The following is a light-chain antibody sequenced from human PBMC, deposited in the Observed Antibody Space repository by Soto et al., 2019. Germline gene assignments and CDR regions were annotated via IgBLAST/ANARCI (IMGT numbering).Light chain of an antibody. CDR1: SASVLTSYY. CDR3: ALYVGSGTVV. V-gene: IGLV8-61*01. J-gene: IGLJ2*01. CDR2: STN. Sequence: QAVVSQEPSFSVSPGETVTLTCGLTSASVLTSYYPSWYQQTPGQAPRTLIYSTNIRSSGVPDRFSGSILGNKAALTITGAQADDKSDYYCALYVGSGTVVFGGGTKVTVL.